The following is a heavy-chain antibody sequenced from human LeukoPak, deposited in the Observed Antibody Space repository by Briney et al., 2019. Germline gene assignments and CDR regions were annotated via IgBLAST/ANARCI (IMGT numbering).Heavy chain of an antibody. CDR3: ARDRVQLWFDNYYYMDV. J-gene: IGHJ6*03. D-gene: IGHD5-18*01. CDR2: IIPIFGTA. V-gene: IGHV1-69*06. CDR1: RGTFSSYA. Sequence: GASVKVPCKASRGTFSSYALSWVRQAPAQGLAGMGRIIPIFGTANYAQKFQGRVTITADKSTSTAYVELSSLRSEDTAVYYCARDRVQLWFDNYYYMDVWGKGTTVNVSS.